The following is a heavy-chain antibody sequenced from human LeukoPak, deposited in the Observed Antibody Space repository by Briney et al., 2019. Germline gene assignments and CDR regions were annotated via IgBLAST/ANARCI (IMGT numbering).Heavy chain of an antibody. V-gene: IGHV4-4*07. CDR2: TYTSGSS. CDR3: ARAGVVPATFIASRGAYSGAVDV. CDR1: GGSISSYY. J-gene: IGHJ6*04. D-gene: IGHD2-2*01. Sequence: PSETLSLTCTVSGGSISSYYWSWIRQPAGKGLEWIGRTYTSGSSSYNPSLKSRVTMSIDTPKNQFSLKLSSVTAADTAVYYCARAGVVPATFIASRGAYSGAVDVWGKGTTVTVSS.